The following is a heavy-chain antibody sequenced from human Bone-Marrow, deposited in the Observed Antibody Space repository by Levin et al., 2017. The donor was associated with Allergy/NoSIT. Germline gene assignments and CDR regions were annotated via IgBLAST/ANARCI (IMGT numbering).Heavy chain of an antibody. V-gene: IGHV2-5*02. Sequence: ESGPTLVKPTQSLTLTCTFSGFSLSTRGVGVGWIRQPPGKALEWLALIYWDDDKRYRPSLSNRLTITKDTSKNQVVLIMTNLDPTDTATYYCAHRLTDYDYWQYYFDYWGQGTLVAVSS. J-gene: IGHJ4*02. D-gene: IGHD3-3*01. CDR2: IYWDDDK. CDR1: GFSLSTRGVG. CDR3: AHRLTDYDYWQYYFDY.